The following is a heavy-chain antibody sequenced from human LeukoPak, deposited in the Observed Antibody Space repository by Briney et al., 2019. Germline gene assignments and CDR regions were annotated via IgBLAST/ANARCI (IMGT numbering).Heavy chain of an antibody. CDR2: ISSSSSTI. V-gene: IGHV3-48*04. Sequence: GGSLRLSCAASGFTFSSYSMNWVRQAPGKGLEWVSYISSSSSTIYCADSVKGRFTISRDNAKNSLYLQMNSLRAEDTAVYYCARVDYGDSFDYWGQGTLVTVSS. D-gene: IGHD4-17*01. J-gene: IGHJ4*02. CDR3: ARVDYGDSFDY. CDR1: GFTFSSYS.